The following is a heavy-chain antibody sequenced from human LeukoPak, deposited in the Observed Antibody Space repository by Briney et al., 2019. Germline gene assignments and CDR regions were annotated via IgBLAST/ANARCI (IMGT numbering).Heavy chain of an antibody. V-gene: IGHV4-59*08. CDR1: GGSISSYY. Sequence: SETLSLTCTVSGGSISSYYWSWIRQPPGKGLEWIGYIYYSGSTNYNPSLKSRVTISVDTSKNQFSLKLSSVTAADTAVYYCASVVPSVSSAYFDYWGQGTLVTVSS. D-gene: IGHD6-19*01. J-gene: IGHJ4*02. CDR2: IYYSGST. CDR3: ASVVPSVSSAYFDY.